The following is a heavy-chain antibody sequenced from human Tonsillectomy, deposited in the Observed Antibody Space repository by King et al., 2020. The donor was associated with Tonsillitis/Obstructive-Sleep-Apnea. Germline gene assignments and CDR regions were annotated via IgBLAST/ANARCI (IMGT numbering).Heavy chain of an antibody. CDR3: AREGGSGRYYFDY. CDR1: GFTFSSYA. CDR2: ISYDGSNK. J-gene: IGHJ4*02. D-gene: IGHD3-10*01. Sequence: QVQLVESGGGVVQPGRSLRPSCAASGFTFSSYAMHWVRQAPGKGLEWVAVISYDGSNKYYADSVKGRFTISRDNSKNTLYLQMNSLRAEDTAVYYCAREGGSGRYYFDYWGQGTLVTVSS. V-gene: IGHV3-30*04.